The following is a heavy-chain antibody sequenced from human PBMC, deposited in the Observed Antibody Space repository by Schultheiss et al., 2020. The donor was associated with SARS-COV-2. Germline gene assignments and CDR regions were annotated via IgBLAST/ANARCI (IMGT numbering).Heavy chain of an antibody. V-gene: IGHV4-4*02. D-gene: IGHD5-12*01. CDR1: GGSISSSNW. CDR2: IYYSGST. Sequence: SETLSLTCAVSGGSISSSNWWSWVRQPPGKGLEWIGYIYYSGSTNYNPSLKSRVTISVDTSKNQFSLKLSSVTAADTAVYYCARDLYSGYRGSSYMDVWGKGTTVTVSS. CDR3: ARDLYSGYRGSSYMDV. J-gene: IGHJ6*03.